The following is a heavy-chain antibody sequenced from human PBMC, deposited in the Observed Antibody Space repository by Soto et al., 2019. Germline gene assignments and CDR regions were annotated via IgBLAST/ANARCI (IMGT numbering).Heavy chain of an antibody. V-gene: IGHV1-18*01. CDR3: ATEQPRYYDTNGVDAFDI. Sequence: ASVKVSCKASGYTFTSYGISWVRQAPGQGLEWMGWISAYNGNTNYAQNFQGRITMTEDTFTDTAYMELSSLGSEDTAVYYCATEQPRYYDTNGVDAFDIWGQGTMVTVSS. D-gene: IGHD3-22*01. CDR2: ISAYNGNT. CDR1: GYTFTSYG. J-gene: IGHJ3*02.